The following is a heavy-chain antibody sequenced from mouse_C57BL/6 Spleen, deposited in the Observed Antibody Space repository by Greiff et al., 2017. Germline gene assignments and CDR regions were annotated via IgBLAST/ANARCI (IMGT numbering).Heavy chain of an antibody. J-gene: IGHJ4*01. CDR2: ISNGGGST. CDR1: GFTFSDYY. D-gene: IGHD2-5*01. CDR3: ARGGSNYKYYAMYY. Sequence: DVQLQESGGGLVQPGGSLKLSCAASGFTFSDYYMYWVRQTPEKRLEWVAYISNGGGSTYYPDTVKGRFTISRDNAKNTLYLQMSRLKSEDTAMYYCARGGSNYKYYAMYYWGQGTSVTVSS. V-gene: IGHV5-12*01.